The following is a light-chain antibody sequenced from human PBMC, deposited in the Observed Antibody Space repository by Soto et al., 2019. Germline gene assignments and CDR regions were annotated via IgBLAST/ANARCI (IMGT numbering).Light chain of an antibody. J-gene: IGKJ3*01. Sequence: EIVLTQSPGTLSLSPGERATLSCRASQSVSSSYLAWYQQKPGQAPRLLIYGASSRATGIPDRFSGSGSGTDFPLTISRLEPEDFAVYYCQQYGSSLGFTFGRGTKVDIK. CDR2: GAS. CDR3: QQYGSSLGFT. CDR1: QSVSSSY. V-gene: IGKV3-20*01.